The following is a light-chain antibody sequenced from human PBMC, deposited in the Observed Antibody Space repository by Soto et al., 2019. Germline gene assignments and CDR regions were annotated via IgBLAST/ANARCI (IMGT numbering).Light chain of an antibody. Sequence: QSALTQPASVSGSPGQSIAISCTGTSSDVGGYDQVSWYQQHPGKAPKLMIYAVTNRPSGVSNRFSGSKSGNTASLTISGLQAEDEADYYCSSYTGSGTFFGGGTKLTVL. J-gene: IGLJ2*01. CDR1: SSDVGGYDQ. CDR3: SSYTGSGTF. CDR2: AVT. V-gene: IGLV2-14*01.